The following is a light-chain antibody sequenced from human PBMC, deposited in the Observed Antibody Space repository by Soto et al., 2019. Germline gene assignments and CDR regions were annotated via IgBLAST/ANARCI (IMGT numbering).Light chain of an antibody. J-gene: IGLJ1*01. Sequence: QSALTQPASVSGSPGQSITISCTGTSSDVGGYNHVSWYQRHPGKAPKLMMYDVSNRPSGVSNRFSGSKSGNTASLTISGLQAEDEADSYCSSYTSSSAYVFGTGTKLTVL. CDR3: SSYTSSSAYV. V-gene: IGLV2-14*01. CDR2: DVS. CDR1: SSDVGGYNH.